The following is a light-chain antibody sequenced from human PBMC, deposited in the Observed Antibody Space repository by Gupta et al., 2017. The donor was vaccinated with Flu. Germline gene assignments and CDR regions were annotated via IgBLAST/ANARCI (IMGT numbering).Light chain of an antibody. V-gene: IGKV2-28*01. J-gene: IGKJ2*02. CDR2: WGS. CDR3: MQALQTQGT. Sequence: DIVMTQSPLSLPVTPGEPASISCRSSQSLLHSNGYNYLDWYLQKPGQSPQLLIYWGSTRASGVPDRFSGSGSGTDFTLKISRVEAEDVGVYFCMQALQTQGTFGQGTKLEIK. CDR1: QSLLHSNGYNY.